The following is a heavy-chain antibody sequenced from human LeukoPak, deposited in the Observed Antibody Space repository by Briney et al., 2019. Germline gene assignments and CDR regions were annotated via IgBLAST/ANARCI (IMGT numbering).Heavy chain of an antibody. Sequence: GGSLRLSCAASGFTFSSYAMSWVRQAPGKGLEWVSAISGSGGSTYYADSVKGRFTISRDNSKNTLYLQMNSLRAEDTAVYHCAKVGWKPYYYYYGMDVWGQGTTVTVSS. V-gene: IGHV3-23*01. CDR1: GFTFSSYA. CDR2: ISGSGGST. J-gene: IGHJ6*02. D-gene: IGHD1-1*01. CDR3: AKVGWKPYYYYYGMDV.